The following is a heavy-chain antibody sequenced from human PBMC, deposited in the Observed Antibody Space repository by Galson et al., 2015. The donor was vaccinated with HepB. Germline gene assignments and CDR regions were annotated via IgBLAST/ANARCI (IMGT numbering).Heavy chain of an antibody. J-gene: IGHJ5*02. CDR1: GFTFSDYA. CDR2: ISNDGSNK. V-gene: IGHV3-30-3*01. CDR3: AREEYGSGWYGSVMGNWFDP. D-gene: IGHD6-19*01. Sequence: SLRLSCAASGFTFSDYALHWVRQAPGRGLEWVAGISNDGSNKYYADSVKGRFTISRANSRNTIYLHMNSPRVDDTAIYYCAREEYGSGWYGSVMGNWFDPWGQGTLVTVSS.